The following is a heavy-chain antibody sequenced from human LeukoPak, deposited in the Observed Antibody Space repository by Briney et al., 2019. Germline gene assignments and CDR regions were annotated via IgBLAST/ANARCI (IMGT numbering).Heavy chain of an antibody. V-gene: IGHV3-23*01. CDR1: GFTFSSYA. CDR3: AKDFNDFWSGYWDY. J-gene: IGHJ4*02. D-gene: IGHD3-3*01. Sequence: GGSLRLSCAASGFTFSSYAMSWVRQAPGKGLEWVSAISGSGGSTYYADSVKGRFTISRDNSKNTLYLQMNSLRAEDTAVYYCAKDFNDFWSGYWDYWGQGTLVTVSS. CDR2: ISGSGGST.